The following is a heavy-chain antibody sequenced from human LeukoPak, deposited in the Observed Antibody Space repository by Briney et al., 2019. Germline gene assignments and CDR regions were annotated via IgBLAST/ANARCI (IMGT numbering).Heavy chain of an antibody. CDR3: ARFRYKRGLDY. D-gene: IGHD2-2*02. CDR1: GFTFSSYA. CDR2: ISSSSSYI. V-gene: IGHV3-21*01. Sequence: GGSLRLSCAASGFTFSSYAMSWVRQAPGKGLEWVSSISSSSSYIYYADSVKGRFTISRDNAKNSLYLQMNSLRAEDTAVYYCARFRYKRGLDYWGQGTLVTVSS. J-gene: IGHJ4*02.